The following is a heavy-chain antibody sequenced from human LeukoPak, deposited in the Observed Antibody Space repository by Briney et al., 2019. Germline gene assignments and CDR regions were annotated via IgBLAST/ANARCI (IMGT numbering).Heavy chain of an antibody. V-gene: IGHV3-23*01. J-gene: IGHJ3*02. Sequence: PTGGSLRLSCAASGFTFSSYAMNWVRQAPGKGLEWVSAISGSGSTTYHADSVKGRFTISRDNSKNTLYLQMNSLRAEDTAVYYCASELAYCGGDCYSAFDIWGQGTMVTVSS. CDR3: ASELAYCGGDCYSAFDI. CDR2: ISGSGSTT. CDR1: GFTFSSYA. D-gene: IGHD2-21*02.